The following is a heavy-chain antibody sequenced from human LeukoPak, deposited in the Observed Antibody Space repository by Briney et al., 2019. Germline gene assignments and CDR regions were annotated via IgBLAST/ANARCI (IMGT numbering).Heavy chain of an antibody. Sequence: GGSLRLSCAASGFTFSNYWMTWVRQAPGKGLEWVANIKRDGSEKYYVGSVKGRFTISRDNTKNSLYLQMNSLRAEDTAVYYCTRPETAVAGLPFDYWGQGTLVTVSS. J-gene: IGHJ4*02. CDR3: TRPETAVAGLPFDY. V-gene: IGHV3-7*03. D-gene: IGHD6-19*01. CDR1: GFTFSNYW. CDR2: IKRDGSEK.